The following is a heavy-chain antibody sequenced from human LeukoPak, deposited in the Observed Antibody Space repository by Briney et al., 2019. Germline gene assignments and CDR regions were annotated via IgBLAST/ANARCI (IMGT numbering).Heavy chain of an antibody. CDR3: AKGGSYYDSNNWDY. CDR2: IRYDGSEK. D-gene: IGHD3-22*01. J-gene: IGHJ4*02. CDR1: GFTFSKSG. V-gene: IGHV3-30*02. Sequence: GGSLRLSCVVSGFTFSKSGMHWVRQAPGKGLEWVAFIRYDGSEKYHAHSVKGRFTISRDYSKNTLYLQMSSLRVDDTAVYYCAKGGSYYDSNNWDYWGQGTLVTVSS.